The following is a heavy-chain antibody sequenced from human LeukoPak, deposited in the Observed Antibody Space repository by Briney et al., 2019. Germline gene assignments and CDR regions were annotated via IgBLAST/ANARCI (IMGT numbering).Heavy chain of an antibody. CDR2: INHSGST. CDR3: ARASQHRYYSGGSCYSARWFDP. D-gene: IGHD2-15*01. V-gene: IGHV4-34*01. J-gene: IGHJ5*02. CDR1: GGSFSGYY. Sequence: SETLSLTCAVYGGSFSGYYWSWIRQPPGKGLEWIGEINHSGSTNYNPSLKSRVTISVDTSKNQFSLKLSSVTAADTAVYYCARASQHRYYSGGSCYSARWFDPWGQGTLVTVSS.